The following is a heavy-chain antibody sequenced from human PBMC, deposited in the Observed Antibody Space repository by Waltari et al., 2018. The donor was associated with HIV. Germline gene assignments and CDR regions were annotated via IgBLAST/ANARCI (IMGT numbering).Heavy chain of an antibody. Sequence: QVQLVQSGAEVKKPGASVKVSCKASGYTFTGYYMPWVRQAPGQGLEWMGWINPNSGGTNYAQKFQGRVTMTRDTSISTAYMELSRLRSDDTAVYYCARPTICTYSGSPICPFDYWGQGTLVTVSS. CDR1: GYTFTGYY. V-gene: IGHV1-2*02. CDR3: ARPTICTYSGSPICPFDY. D-gene: IGHD1-26*01. J-gene: IGHJ4*02. CDR2: INPNSGGT.